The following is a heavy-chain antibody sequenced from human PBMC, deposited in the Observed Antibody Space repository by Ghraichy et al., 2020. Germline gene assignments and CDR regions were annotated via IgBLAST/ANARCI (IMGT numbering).Heavy chain of an antibody. D-gene: IGHD4-17*01. CDR3: AREYYGDYYYYGMDV. Sequence: GGSLRLSCAASGFTFSSYGMHWVRQAPGKGLEWVAVIWYDGSNKYYADSVKGRFTISRDNSKNTLYLQMNSLRAEDTAVYYCAREYYGDYYYYGMDVWGQGTTVTVSS. J-gene: IGHJ6*02. CDR1: GFTFSSYG. CDR2: IWYDGSNK. V-gene: IGHV3-33*01.